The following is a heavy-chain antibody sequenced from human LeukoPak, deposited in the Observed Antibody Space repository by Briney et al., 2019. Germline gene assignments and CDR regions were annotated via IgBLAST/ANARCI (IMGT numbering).Heavy chain of an antibody. J-gene: IGHJ5*02. CDR2: IHPGTGDT. CDR1: GHTFTVYY. V-gene: IGHV1-2*02. CDR3: ASYASGYNWLKA. Sequence: GASVKVSCKASGHTFTVYYIHWVRQAPGQGLEWMGWIHPGTGDTNYAQRFRGRVTVTRDTSITTAYMELSSLKSDDTAVYYCASYASGYNWLKAWGQGTLVTVSS. D-gene: IGHD3-10*01.